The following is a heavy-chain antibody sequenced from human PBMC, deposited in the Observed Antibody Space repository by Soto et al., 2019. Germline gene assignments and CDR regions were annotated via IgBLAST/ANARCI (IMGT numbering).Heavy chain of an antibody. CDR2: ISYDGSNK. V-gene: IGHV3-30-3*01. J-gene: IGHJ4*02. CDR3: ARATGREPSDY. D-gene: IGHD1-1*01. CDR1: GVTFSSYA. Sequence: PGGSLRLSCAASGVTFSSYAMHWVRQAPGKGLEWVAVISYDGSNKYYADSVKGRFTISRDNSKNTLYLQMNSLRAEDTAVYYCARATGREPSDYWGQGTLVTVSS.